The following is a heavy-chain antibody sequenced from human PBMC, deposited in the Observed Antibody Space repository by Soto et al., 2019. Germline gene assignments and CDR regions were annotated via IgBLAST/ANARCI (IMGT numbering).Heavy chain of an antibody. Sequence: SETLSLTCTVSGGSISSYYWSWIRRPPGKGLEWIGYIYYSGSTNYNPSLKSRVTISVDTSKNQFSLKLSSVTAADTAVYYCARLGRGGNYGLGPIDYWGQGTLVTVPQ. CDR3: ARLGRGGNYGLGPIDY. CDR1: GGSISSYY. V-gene: IGHV4-59*08. D-gene: IGHD4-17*01. J-gene: IGHJ4*02. CDR2: IYYSGST.